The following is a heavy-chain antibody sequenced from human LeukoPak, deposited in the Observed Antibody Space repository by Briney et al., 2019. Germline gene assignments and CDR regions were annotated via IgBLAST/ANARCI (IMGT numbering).Heavy chain of an antibody. V-gene: IGHV3-30*18. CDR1: GFSFSSHA. CDR3: AKRVSPSDSSTWYAVDY. CDR2: IWYDGSNK. D-gene: IGHD6-13*01. Sequence: PGRSLRLSCAASGFSFSSHAMHWVRQAPGKGLEWVAVIWYDGSNKHYGDSVKGRFTISRDNSENAVYLQMDSLRAEDTAVYYCAKRVSPSDSSTWYAVDYWGKGTLVTVSS. J-gene: IGHJ4*02.